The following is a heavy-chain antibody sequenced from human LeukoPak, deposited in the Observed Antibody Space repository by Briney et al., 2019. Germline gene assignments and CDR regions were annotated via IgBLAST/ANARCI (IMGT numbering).Heavy chain of an antibody. CDR3: TRERYSSTPWDY. CDR1: GFTFSDYS. J-gene: IGHJ4*02. CDR2: IRSKAYGGTT. D-gene: IGHD6-13*01. Sequence: PGGSLRLSCTASGFTFSDYSMSWFRQAPGKGLEWVGFIRSKAYGGTTEYAASVKGRFTISRDDSKSIAYLQMNSLKTEDTAVYYCTRERYSSTPWDYWGQGTLVTVSS. V-gene: IGHV3-49*03.